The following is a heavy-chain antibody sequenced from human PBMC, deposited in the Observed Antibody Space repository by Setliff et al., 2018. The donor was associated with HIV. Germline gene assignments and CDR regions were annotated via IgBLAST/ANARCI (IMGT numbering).Heavy chain of an antibody. J-gene: IGHJ4*02. V-gene: IGHV1-69*13. CDR1: GGTFSSFA. D-gene: IGHD1-1*01. CDR2: IMPIFGSA. CDR3: ARGQLKPTGYFFDY. Sequence: GASVKVSCKASGGTFSSFAISWVRQAPGQGLEWMGGIMPIFGSANYAQKFQGRVTITADASTSTAYMELSRLTSEDTAVYYCARGQLKPTGYFFDYWGLGTLVTVSS.